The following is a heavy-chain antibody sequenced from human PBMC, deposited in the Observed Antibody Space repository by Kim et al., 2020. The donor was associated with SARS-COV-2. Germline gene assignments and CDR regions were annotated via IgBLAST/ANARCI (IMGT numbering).Heavy chain of an antibody. V-gene: IGHV1-46*01. CDR3: ARAGSGSYYYYGMDV. Sequence: QKFQGRVTMTRDTSTSTVYMELSSLRSEDTAVYYCARAGSGSYYYYGMDVWGQGTTVTVSS. J-gene: IGHJ6*02.